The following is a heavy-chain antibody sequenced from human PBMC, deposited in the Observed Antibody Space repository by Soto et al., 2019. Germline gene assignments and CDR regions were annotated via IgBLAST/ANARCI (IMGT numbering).Heavy chain of an antibody. D-gene: IGHD1-26*01. CDR2: IYYSGST. CDR1: GGSISSSSYY. V-gene: IGHV4-39*01. Sequence: SETLSLTCTVSGGSISSSSYYWGWIRQPPGKGLEWIGSIYYSGSTYYNPSLKSRVTISVDTSKNQFSLKLSSVTAADTAVYYCARRDQTVNSGSYGEPFDYWGQGTLVTVSS. CDR3: ARRDQTVNSGSYGEPFDY. J-gene: IGHJ4*02.